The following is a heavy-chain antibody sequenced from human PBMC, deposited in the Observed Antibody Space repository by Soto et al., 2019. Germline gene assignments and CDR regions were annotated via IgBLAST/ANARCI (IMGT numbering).Heavy chain of an antibody. J-gene: IGHJ4*02. CDR2: ITDTGGDA. CDR1: GLTFGSRA. CDR3: ARGSTDSYPGSRVFDF. Sequence: GGSLRLSCVASGLTFGSRAMTWVRQAPGEGLQWVSTITDTGGDAKYADSVRGRFVISRDNSKKTLYLQMTSLTAEDSAMYYCARGSTDSYPGSRVFDFWGRGTLVTVSS. V-gene: IGHV3-23*01. D-gene: IGHD3-10*01.